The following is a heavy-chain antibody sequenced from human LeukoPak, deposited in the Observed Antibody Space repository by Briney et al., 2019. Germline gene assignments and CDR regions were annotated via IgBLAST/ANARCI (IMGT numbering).Heavy chain of an antibody. V-gene: IGHV4-34*01. J-gene: IGHJ5*02. CDR2: INHSGST. D-gene: IGHD3-3*01. CDR3: ARAGPFGVVIRKRFHWFDP. Sequence: SETLSLTCAVSGYSMTTGYYWSWIRQPPGKGLEWIGEINHSGSTNYNPSLKSRVTISVDTSKNQFSLKLSSVTAADTAVYYCARAGPFGVVIRKRFHWFDPWGQGTLVTVSS. CDR1: GYSMTTGYY.